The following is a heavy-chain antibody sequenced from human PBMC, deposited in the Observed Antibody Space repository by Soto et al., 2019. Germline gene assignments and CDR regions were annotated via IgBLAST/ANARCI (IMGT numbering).Heavy chain of an antibody. D-gene: IGHD6-19*01. V-gene: IGHV1-18*01. Sequence: QVQLVQSGAEVKKPGASVKVSCKASGYTFTSYGISWVRQAPGQGLEWMGWISAYNGNTNYAQKLQGRVTMTTDKATSTAYMKLRSRRSDDTAVYYCARESAVAALDPWGQGTLVTVSS. CDR1: GYTFTSYG. J-gene: IGHJ5*02. CDR2: ISAYNGNT. CDR3: ARESAVAALDP.